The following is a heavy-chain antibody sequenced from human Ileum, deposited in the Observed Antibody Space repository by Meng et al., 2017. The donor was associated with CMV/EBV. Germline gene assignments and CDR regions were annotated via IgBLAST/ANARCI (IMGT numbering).Heavy chain of an antibody. CDR1: GGSVSSGSYY. J-gene: IGHJ4*02. V-gene: IGHV4-61*01. CDR2: IYYSGST. Sequence: GSLRLSCTVSGGSVSSGSYYWSWIRQPPGKGLEWIGYIYYSGSTNYNPSLKSRVLISVDTSKNQFSLKLSSVTAADTAVYYCARDRRIDPLHRSPANLDYWGQGTLVTVSS. D-gene: IGHD3-16*02. CDR3: ARDRRIDPLHRSPANLDY.